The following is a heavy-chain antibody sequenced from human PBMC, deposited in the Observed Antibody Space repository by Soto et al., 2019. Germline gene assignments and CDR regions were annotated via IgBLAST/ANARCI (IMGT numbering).Heavy chain of an antibody. CDR3: ARVGYCSGGSCYGYYYYYGMDV. Sequence: SETLSLTCTVSGGSISSGGYYWSWIRQHPGRGLEWIGYIYYSGSIYYNPSLKSRVTISVDTSKDQFSLDLSSVTAADTAVYYCARVGYCSGGSCYGYYYYYGMDVWGQGTTVTVSS. J-gene: IGHJ6*02. V-gene: IGHV4-31*03. CDR2: IYYSGSI. CDR1: GGSISSGGYY. D-gene: IGHD2-15*01.